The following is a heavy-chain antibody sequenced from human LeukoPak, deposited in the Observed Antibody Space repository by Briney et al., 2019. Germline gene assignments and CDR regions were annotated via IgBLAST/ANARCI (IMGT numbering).Heavy chain of an antibody. D-gene: IGHD3-3*01. V-gene: IGHV4-59*01. CDR2: IYYSGST. CDR1: GGSISSYY. J-gene: IGHJ5*02. CDR3: ARDTRNYDFQWFDP. Sequence: TSETLSLTCTVSGGSISSYYWSWIRQPPGKGLEWIGYIYYSGSTNYNPSLKSRVTISVDTSKNQFSLKLSSVTAADTAVYYCARDTRNYDFQWFDPWGQGTLVTASS.